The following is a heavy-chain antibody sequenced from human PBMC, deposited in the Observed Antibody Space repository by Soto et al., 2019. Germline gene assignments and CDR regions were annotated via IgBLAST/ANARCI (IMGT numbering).Heavy chain of an antibody. CDR3: ARRRGFPYYYGMDV. D-gene: IGHD5-12*01. CDR1: GGSISSGGYS. V-gene: IGHV4-30-2*01. CDR2: IYHSGST. J-gene: IGHJ6*02. Sequence: QLQLQESGSGLVKPSQTLSLTCAVSGGSISSGGYSWSWIRQPPGKGLEWIGYIYHSGSTYYNPSLKSRVTISVDRSQNQVSLKLSSVTAADTAVYYCARRRGFPYYYGMDVWGQGTTVTVSS.